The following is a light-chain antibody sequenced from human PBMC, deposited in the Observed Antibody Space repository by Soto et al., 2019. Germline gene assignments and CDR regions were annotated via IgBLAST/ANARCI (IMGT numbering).Light chain of an antibody. CDR2: TAS. V-gene: IGKV1-39*01. Sequence: DIQVTQSPSSLSASVGDRVTLTFRASQSISTFLNWYQQKPGKAPKLLISTASSLQSGVPSTFSGSGSGTEFTLIISSLQSEDVALYYCQQYSNWPPAITFGQGTRLEI. CDR3: QQYSNWPPAIT. CDR1: QSISTF. J-gene: IGKJ5*01.